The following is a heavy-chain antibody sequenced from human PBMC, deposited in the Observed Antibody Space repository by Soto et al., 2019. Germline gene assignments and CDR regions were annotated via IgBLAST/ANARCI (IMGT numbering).Heavy chain of an antibody. V-gene: IGHV1-24*01. CDR1: GYTLTELS. J-gene: IGHJ3*02. CDR2: FDPEDGET. Sequence: ASVKVSCKVSGYTLTELSMHWVRQAPGKGLEWMGGFDPEDGETIYAQKFHGRVTMTEDTSTDTAYMELSSLRSEDTAVYYCATNRYSGTPHAFDIWGQGTMVTVSS. CDR3: ATNRYSGTPHAFDI. D-gene: IGHD1-26*01.